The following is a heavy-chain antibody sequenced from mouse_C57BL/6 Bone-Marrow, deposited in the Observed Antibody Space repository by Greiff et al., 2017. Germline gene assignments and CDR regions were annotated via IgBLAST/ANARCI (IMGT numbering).Heavy chain of an antibody. V-gene: IGHV1-55*01. Sequence: VQLQQSGAELVKPGASVKMSCKASGYTFNSYCIPWVKQRPGQGLEWIGDIYPGSGSTNYNEKFKGKDTLTVDTSSSTAYMQLSSLTSEDAAVYYCARRGHCFSVWGSGTTVTASA. CDR1: GYTFNSYC. CDR3: ARRGHCFSV. CDR2: IYPGSGST. D-gene: IGHD3-1*01. J-gene: IGHJ1*01.